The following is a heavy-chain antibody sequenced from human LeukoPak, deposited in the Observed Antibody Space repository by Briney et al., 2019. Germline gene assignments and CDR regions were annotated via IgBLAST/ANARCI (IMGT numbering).Heavy chain of an antibody. D-gene: IGHD3-22*01. CDR2: ISGSGGST. J-gene: IGHJ4*02. CDR3: AKDLGYCYDSSYLDY. V-gene: IGHV3-23*01. CDR1: GFTFSSYA. Sequence: GGSLRLSCAASGFTFSSYAMSWVRQAPGKGLEWVSAISGSGGSTYYADSVKGRFTISRDNSKNTLYLQMNSLRAEDTAVYYCAKDLGYCYDSSYLDYWGQGTLVTVSS.